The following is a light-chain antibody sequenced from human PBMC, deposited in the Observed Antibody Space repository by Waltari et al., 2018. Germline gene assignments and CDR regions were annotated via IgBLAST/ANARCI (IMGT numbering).Light chain of an antibody. J-gene: IGLJ3*02. CDR2: YDN. CDR1: NIETKS. Sequence: YVVIQPPSVSVTPGQTATLTCGGENIETKSVNWYQQKPGQAPFLVMFYDNDRPAGIPERFSGSNSGNTATLTINWVEAGDEADYHCQVWDDFIDSGVFGGGTRLSVL. CDR3: QVWDDFIDSGV. V-gene: IGLV3-21*04.